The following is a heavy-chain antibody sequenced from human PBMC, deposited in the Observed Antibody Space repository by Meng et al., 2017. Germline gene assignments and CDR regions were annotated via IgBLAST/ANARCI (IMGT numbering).Heavy chain of an antibody. CDR1: GGAIRISNW. CDR2: IYHSGST. D-gene: IGHD7-27*01. J-gene: IGHJ4*02. CDR3: ARIGDWGSTRYFDY. Sequence: VQAQGSGPGMVKPTGTRPVPWPVAGGAIRISNWWSWVRQPPGKGLEWIGEIYHSGSTNYNPSLQSRVTISVDKSKNQFSLKLSSVTAADTAVYYCARIGDWGSTRYFDYWGQGTLVTVSS. V-gene: IGHV4-4*02.